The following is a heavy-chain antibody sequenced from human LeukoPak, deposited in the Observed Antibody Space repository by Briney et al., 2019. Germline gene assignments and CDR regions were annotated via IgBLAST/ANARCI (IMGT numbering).Heavy chain of an antibody. CDR1: GFIFPNAF. CDR3: ARDSSMLRGPLVIYYFDF. D-gene: IGHD3-10*01. V-gene: IGHV3-48*04. J-gene: IGHJ4*02. Sequence: GGSLRLSCAASGFIFPNAFMNWVRQAPGKGLEFVSYISSSGSTIYYADSVKGRFTISRDNAKNSLYLQMNSLRAEDTAVYYCARDSSMLRGPLVIYYFDFWGQGTLVTVSS. CDR2: ISSSGSTI.